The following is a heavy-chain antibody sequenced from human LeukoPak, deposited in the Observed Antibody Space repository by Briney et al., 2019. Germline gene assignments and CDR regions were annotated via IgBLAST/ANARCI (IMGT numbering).Heavy chain of an antibody. CDR3: ARGVVAATPNAFAI. CDR1: GGSISSGGYS. J-gene: IGHJ3*02. CDR2: IYYSGST. Sequence: SQTLSLTCTVSGGSISSGGYSWSWIRQHPGKGLEWIGYIYYSGSTYYNPSLKSRVTISVDTSKNQFSLKLSSVTAADTAVYYCARGVVAATPNAFAIWGQGTMVTVSS. V-gene: IGHV4-31*03. D-gene: IGHD2-15*01.